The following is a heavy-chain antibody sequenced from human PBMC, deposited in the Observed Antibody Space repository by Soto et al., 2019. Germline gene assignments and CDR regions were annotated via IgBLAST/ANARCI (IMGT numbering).Heavy chain of an antibody. CDR3: ARETVTTGGGAFDI. J-gene: IGHJ3*02. D-gene: IGHD4-17*01. CDR2: FYPDGTT. V-gene: IGHV3-53*01. CDR1: GFTVSSNY. Sequence: VPLVESGGGLIQPGGSLRLSCAASGFTVSSNYMSWVRQAPGKGLEWVSVFYPDGTTYYADSVQGRFIISRDNSKNTLYLQMNSLRAEDTAVYYCARETVTTGGGAFDIWGQGTMVTVSS.